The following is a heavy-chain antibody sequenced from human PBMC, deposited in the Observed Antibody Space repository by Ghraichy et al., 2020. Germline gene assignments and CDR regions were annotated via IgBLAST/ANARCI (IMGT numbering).Heavy chain of an antibody. CDR1: GGSVSSGSYY. J-gene: IGHJ4*02. CDR3: AREKAVGGLDY. D-gene: IGHD1-26*01. Sequence: SETLSLTCTVSGGSVSSGSYYWSWIRQPPGKGLEWIGYIYYSGSTNYNPSLKSRVTISVDTSKNQFSLKLSSVTAADTAVYYCAREKAVGGLDYWGQGTLVTVSS. CDR2: IYYSGST. V-gene: IGHV4-61*01.